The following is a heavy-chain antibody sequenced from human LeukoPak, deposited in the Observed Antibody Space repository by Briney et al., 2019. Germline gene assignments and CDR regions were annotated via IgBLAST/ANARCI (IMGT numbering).Heavy chain of an antibody. CDR2: ISYDGSNK. J-gene: IGHJ4*02. V-gene: IGHV3-30*18. CDR1: GLTFSSHA. Sequence: GGSLRLSCAASGLTFSSHAMNWVRQAPGKGLEWVAVISYDGSNKYYADSVKGRFTISRDNSKNTLYLQMNSLRAEDTAVYYCAKGASNFDYWGQGTLVTVSS. CDR3: AKGASNFDY.